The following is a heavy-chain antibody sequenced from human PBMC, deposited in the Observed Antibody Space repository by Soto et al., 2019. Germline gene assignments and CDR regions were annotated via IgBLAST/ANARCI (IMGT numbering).Heavy chain of an antibody. Sequence: SGPTLVNPTQTLTLTCTFSGFSLTTGGLGVGWIRQPPGKALEWLGVIYWNDDRRYNPSLRNRLTLTKDTSKNQVFLTMTNMDPVDTATYYCGHRRQSFDYSGLDVWGQGTTVTVSS. J-gene: IGHJ6*02. CDR1: GFSLTTGGLG. V-gene: IGHV2-5*01. CDR2: IYWNDDR. CDR3: GHRRQSFDYSGLDV. D-gene: IGHD3-3*01.